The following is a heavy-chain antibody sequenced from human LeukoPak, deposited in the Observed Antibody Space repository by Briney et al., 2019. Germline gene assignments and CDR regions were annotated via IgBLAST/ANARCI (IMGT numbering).Heavy chain of an antibody. CDR2: INYSGST. D-gene: IGHD1-1*01. V-gene: IGHV4-59*01. Sequence: SETLSLTCTVSGGSISNYDWSWIRQPPGKGLEWIGYINYSGSTNYNPSLKSRVTISVDTSKNQFSLKLSSVTAADTAVYYCARAQLNLLVDFGMDVWGQGTTVTVSS. J-gene: IGHJ6*02. CDR3: ARAQLNLLVDFGMDV. CDR1: GGSISNYD.